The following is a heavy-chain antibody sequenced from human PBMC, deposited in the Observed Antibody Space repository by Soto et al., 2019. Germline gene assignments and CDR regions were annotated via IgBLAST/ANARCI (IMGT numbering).Heavy chain of an antibody. CDR3: AKDRSSGWYYFDC. J-gene: IGHJ4*01. V-gene: IGHV3-30*18. Sequence: GGSLRLSSAASGFTFSTYGMHWVRQAPGKGLEWVAFILDDGSNTYYGDSVKGRFTSSRDNSKNTLYLQMNSLRAEDTAVYYCAKDRSSGWYYFDCWGHGTLVTVSS. D-gene: IGHD6-19*01. CDR2: ILDDGSNT. CDR1: GFTFSTYG.